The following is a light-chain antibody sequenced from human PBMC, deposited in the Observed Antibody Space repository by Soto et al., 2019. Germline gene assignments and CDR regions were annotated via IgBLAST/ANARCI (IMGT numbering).Light chain of an antibody. CDR1: QSVSSSY. Sequence: EKVMMQAPATLSVSLVERATLSCMASQSVSSSYLAWYQQKPGQAPRLLIYGASSRATGIPDRFSGSGSGTDFTLTISRLEPEDFAVHYCQQYGSSPWTFGQGTKVDIK. CDR2: GAS. J-gene: IGKJ1*01. V-gene: IGKV3-20*01. CDR3: QQYGSSPWT.